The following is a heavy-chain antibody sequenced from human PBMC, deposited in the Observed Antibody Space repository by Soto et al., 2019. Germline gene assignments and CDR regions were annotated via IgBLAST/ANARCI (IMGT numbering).Heavy chain of an antibody. CDR3: ARGARGYYDSSGYYCFDP. Sequence: ASVKVSCKASGYTFTGYYMHWVRQAPGQGLEWMGWINPNSGGTNYAQKFQGWVTMTRDTSISTAYMELSRLRSDDTAVYYCARGARGYYDSSGYYCFDPWGQGTLVTVSS. J-gene: IGHJ5*02. D-gene: IGHD3-22*01. V-gene: IGHV1-2*04. CDR1: GYTFTGYY. CDR2: INPNSGGT.